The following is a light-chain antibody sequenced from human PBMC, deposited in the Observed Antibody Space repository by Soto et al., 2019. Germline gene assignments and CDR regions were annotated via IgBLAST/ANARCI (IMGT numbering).Light chain of an antibody. V-gene: IGKV1-13*02. CDR2: EAS. CDR3: QQFSSYPWT. Sequence: AIELTQSPSSLSASVGDRVTITCRASQGISSSLAWFQQKAGNPPKVLIYEASVLETGVSSRFSGSGSGTDFTLSISSLQPEDCVTYYCQQFSSYPWTFGEGTKVEVK. CDR1: QGISSS. J-gene: IGKJ1*01.